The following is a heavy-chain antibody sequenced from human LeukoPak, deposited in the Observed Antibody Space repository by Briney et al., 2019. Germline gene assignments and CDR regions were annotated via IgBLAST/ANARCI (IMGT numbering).Heavy chain of an antibody. CDR2: IHYSGST. D-gene: IGHD6-19*01. V-gene: IGHV4-38-2*02. CDR1: GYSISSGFY. J-gene: IGHJ4*02. Sequence: SETLSLTCTVSGYSISSGFYWGWIRQPPGEGLQYIGSIHYSGSTFYNPSLKSRVTISVDTSKNQFSLKLSSVTAADTAVYYCARGNRRGSSVWYNYWGQGTLVTVSS. CDR3: ARGNRRGSSVWYNY.